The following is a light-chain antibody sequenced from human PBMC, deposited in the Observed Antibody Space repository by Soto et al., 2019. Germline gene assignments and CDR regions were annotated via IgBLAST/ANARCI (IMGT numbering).Light chain of an antibody. V-gene: IGKV1-5*03. CDR3: QHYNSYSEA. J-gene: IGKJ1*01. Sequence: DIQMTQSPSTLSGSVGDRVTITSRASQTITSWLAWYQQKPGKAPKLLIYKASTLKSGVPSRFSGSGSGTEFTLTISSLQPDDFATYYCQHYNSYSEALGQGTKVDI. CDR1: QTITSW. CDR2: KAS.